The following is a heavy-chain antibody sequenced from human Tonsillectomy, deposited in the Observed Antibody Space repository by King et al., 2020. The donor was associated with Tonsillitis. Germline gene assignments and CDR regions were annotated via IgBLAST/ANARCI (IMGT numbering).Heavy chain of an antibody. Sequence: VRLVESGGGVVQPGRSLRLSCAASGFTFSSYGMHWVRQAPGKGLEWVAVIWYDGSNKYYADSVKGRFTISRDNSKNTLYLQMNSLRAEDTAVYYWARARGEMATLDYWGQGTLVTVSS. CDR2: IWYDGSNK. D-gene: IGHD5-24*01. V-gene: IGHV3-33*01. CDR3: ARARGEMATLDY. CDR1: GFTFSSYG. J-gene: IGHJ4*02.